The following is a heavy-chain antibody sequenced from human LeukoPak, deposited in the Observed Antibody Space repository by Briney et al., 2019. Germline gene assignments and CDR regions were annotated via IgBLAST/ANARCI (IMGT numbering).Heavy chain of an antibody. Sequence: QAGGSLRLSCAASGFTFSSYAMHWVRQAPGKGLEWVAVISYDGSNKYYADSVKGRFTISRDNSKNTLYLQMNSLRAEDTAAYYCARGRDYAILTGHHFDYWGQGTLVTVSS. D-gene: IGHD3-9*01. CDR3: ARGRDYAILTGHHFDY. V-gene: IGHV3-30-3*01. J-gene: IGHJ4*02. CDR1: GFTFSSYA. CDR2: ISYDGSNK.